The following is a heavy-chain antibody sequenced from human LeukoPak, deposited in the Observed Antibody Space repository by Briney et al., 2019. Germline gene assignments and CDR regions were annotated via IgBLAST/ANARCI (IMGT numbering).Heavy chain of an antibody. CDR2: INHSGST. Sequence: PSGTLSLTCAVYGGSFSGYYWSWIRQPPGKGLEWIGEINHSGSTNYNPSLKSRVTISVDTSKNQFSLKLSSVTAADTAVYYCARRLRYFDWPHTPGYFQHWGQGTLVTVSS. J-gene: IGHJ1*01. V-gene: IGHV4-34*01. D-gene: IGHD3-9*01. CDR3: ARRLRYFDWPHTPGYFQH. CDR1: GGSFSGYY.